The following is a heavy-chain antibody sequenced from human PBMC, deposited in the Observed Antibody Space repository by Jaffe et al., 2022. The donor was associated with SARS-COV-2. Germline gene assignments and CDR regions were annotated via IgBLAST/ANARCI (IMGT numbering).Heavy chain of an antibody. CDR3: AKDSGQWLDDAFDI. Sequence: QVQLVESGGGVVQPGRSLRLSCAASGFTFSSYGMHWVRQAPGKGLEWVAVISYDGSNKYYADSVKGRFTISRDNSKNTLYLQMNSLRAEDTAVYYCAKDSGQWLDDAFDIWGQGTMVTVSS. CDR2: ISYDGSNK. CDR1: GFTFSSYG. D-gene: IGHD6-19*01. J-gene: IGHJ3*02. V-gene: IGHV3-30*18.